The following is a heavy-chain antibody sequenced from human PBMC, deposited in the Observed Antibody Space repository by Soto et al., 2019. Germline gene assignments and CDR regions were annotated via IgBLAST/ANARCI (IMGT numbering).Heavy chain of an antibody. CDR3: VKDGSSVWPYFGDMDV. CDR1: GFTFSSYD. CDR2: ILYDGSKK. Sequence: QVQLVESGGGVVQPGRSLRLSCAASGFTFSSYDMHWVRQAPGKGLEWVAVILYDGSKKYYADSVKGRFTISRDNSKNTMSLLLSRLRGEDTAQYYCVKDGSSVWPYFGDMDVWGRGTTGTVSS. D-gene: IGHD6-19*01. V-gene: IGHV3-30*18. J-gene: IGHJ6*02.